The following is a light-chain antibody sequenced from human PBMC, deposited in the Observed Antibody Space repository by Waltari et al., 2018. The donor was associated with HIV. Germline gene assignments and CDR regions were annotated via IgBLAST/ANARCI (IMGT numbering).Light chain of an antibody. Sequence: SSELTQDPAVSVALGQTVRITCQGDSLRNYYATWYQQKPGQAPNLVIYSQNDRPSGIPDRFSGSSSGDTASLTITGAQAEEEADYYCNSRDTSGNHWLFGGGTKLTVL. CDR3: NSRDTSGNHWL. CDR2: SQN. J-gene: IGLJ3*02. CDR1: SLRNYY. V-gene: IGLV3-19*01.